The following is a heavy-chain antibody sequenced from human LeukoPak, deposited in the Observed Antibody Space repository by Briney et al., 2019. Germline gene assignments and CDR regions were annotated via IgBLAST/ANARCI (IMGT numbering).Heavy chain of an antibody. J-gene: IGHJ4*02. CDR2: INHSGST. D-gene: IGHD4-17*01. V-gene: IGHV4-34*01. CDR3: ARGGGDYGDPRRDFDY. Sequence: PSETLSLTCAVYGGSFSGYYWSWIRQPPGKGLEWIGEINHSGSTNYNPSLKSRVTISVDTSKNQFSLKLSSVTAADTAVYYCARGGGDYGDPRRDFDYWGQGTLVTVSS. CDR1: GGSFSGYY.